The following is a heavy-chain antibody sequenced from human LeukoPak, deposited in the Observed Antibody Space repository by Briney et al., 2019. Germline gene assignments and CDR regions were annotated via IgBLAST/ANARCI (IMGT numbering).Heavy chain of an antibody. CDR1: GFTFSNHG. CDR2: ISSSGSTI. V-gene: IGHV3-48*04. D-gene: IGHD6-13*01. J-gene: IGHJ5*02. Sequence: GGSLTLSCAASGFTFSNHGMNWVRQAPGKGLEWVSYISSSGSTIYYADSVKGRFTISRDNAKNSLYLQMNSLRAEDTAVYYCARDHRYSIFNWFDPWGQGTLVTVSS. CDR3: ARDHRYSIFNWFDP.